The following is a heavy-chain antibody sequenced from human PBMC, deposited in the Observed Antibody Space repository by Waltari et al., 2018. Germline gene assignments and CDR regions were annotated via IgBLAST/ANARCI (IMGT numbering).Heavy chain of an antibody. CDR3: ARWVNNWNDVEDY. V-gene: IGHV1-69*10. Sequence: QVQLVQSGAEVKKPGSSVKVSCKASGGTFSSYAISWVRQAPGQGLEWMGGIIPILGIANSAQKFQGRVTITADKSTSTAYMELSSLRSEDTAVYYCARWVNNWNDVEDYWGQGTLVTVSS. CDR2: IIPILGIA. CDR1: GGTFSSYA. D-gene: IGHD1-20*01. J-gene: IGHJ4*02.